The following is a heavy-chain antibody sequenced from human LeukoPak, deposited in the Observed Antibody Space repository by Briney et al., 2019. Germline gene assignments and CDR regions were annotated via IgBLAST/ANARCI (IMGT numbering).Heavy chain of an antibody. J-gene: IGHJ4*01. CDR2: TYYRSKWYN. Sequence: SETLSLTCANSGDRFSSNRAAWYRLRQSPSRGLDWLGRTYYRSKWYNDYAVSVRGRITINPDTSKNQFSLQLNSVTPEDTAVYYCAAGAVAGIIFRGQGTLVSVSS. D-gene: IGHD6-19*01. CDR1: GDRFSSNRAA. V-gene: IGHV6-1*01. CDR3: AAGAVAGIIF.